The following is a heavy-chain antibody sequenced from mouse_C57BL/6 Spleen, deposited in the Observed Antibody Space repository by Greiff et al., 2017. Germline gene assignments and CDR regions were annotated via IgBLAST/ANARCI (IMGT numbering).Heavy chain of an antibody. CDR2: IYPRSGNT. J-gene: IGHJ3*01. D-gene: IGHD1-1*01. CDR3: APHYYGSFAY. CDR1: GYTFTSYG. V-gene: IGHV1-81*01. Sequence: VMLVESGAELARPGASVKLSCKASGYTFTSYGISWVKQRTGQGLEWIGEIYPRSGNTYYNEKFKGKATLTADKSSSTAYMELRSLTSEDSAVYFCAPHYYGSFAYWGQGTLVTVSA.